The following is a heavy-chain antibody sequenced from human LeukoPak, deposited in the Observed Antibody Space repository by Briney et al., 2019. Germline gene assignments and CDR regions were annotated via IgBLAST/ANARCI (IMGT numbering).Heavy chain of an antibody. D-gene: IGHD2-2*02. CDR2: ISAYNGNT. J-gene: IGHJ6*03. CDR3: ARAPLGYCSSTSCYSGYYYYYMDV. Sequence: ASVKVSCKASGGAFSSYAISWVRQAPGQGLEWMGWISAYNGNTNYAQKLQGRVTMTTDTSTSTAYMELRSLRSDDTAVYYCARAPLGYCSSTSCYSGYYYYYMDVWGKGTTVTVSS. CDR1: GGAFSSYA. V-gene: IGHV1-18*01.